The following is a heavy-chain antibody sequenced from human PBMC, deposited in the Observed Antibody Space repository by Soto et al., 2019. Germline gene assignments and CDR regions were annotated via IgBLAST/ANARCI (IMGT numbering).Heavy chain of an antibody. V-gene: IGHV3-23*01. CDR3: AKDLVSGDGLWLMDE. D-gene: IGHD2-21*02. CDR1: GFTFSDYA. CDR2: IYGSGGGI. J-gene: IGHJ4*02. Sequence: EVQLLESGGGLVQPGGSLRLSCTASGFTFSDYAMTWVRQAPGKGLECVSGIYGSGGGIQYADSVKGRFTISRDNYRNTLYLQMNSLRDEDTAVYYCAKDLVSGDGLWLMDEWGQGTLVTVSP.